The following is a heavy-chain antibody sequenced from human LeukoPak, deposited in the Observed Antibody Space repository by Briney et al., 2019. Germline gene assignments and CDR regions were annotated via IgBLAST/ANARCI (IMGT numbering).Heavy chain of an antibody. Sequence: GASVKVSCKASGYTFTDYYIHWVRRAPAQGLAWVGRISPNGGDTIYAQNFQGRGTVTRDTSITTAVMELDRLTSVSTAVYFCAKLEGSAATSYDWGQGTLVTVSS. V-gene: IGHV1-2*06. CDR2: ISPNGGDT. CDR3: AKLEGSAATSYD. CDR1: GYTFTDYY. D-gene: IGHD1-1*01. J-gene: IGHJ4*02.